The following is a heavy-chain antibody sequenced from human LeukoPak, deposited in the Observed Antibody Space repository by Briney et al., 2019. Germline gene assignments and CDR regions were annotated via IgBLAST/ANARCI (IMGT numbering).Heavy chain of an antibody. J-gene: IGHJ2*01. CDR2: TYYRSEWYT. V-gene: IGHV6-1*01. Sequence: SQTLSLTCAISGDSASSYSVAWNWIRQSPSRGLEWLGRTYYRSEWYTDYAVSVKGRISINSDASKNQFSLHLNSVTPEDTAVYYCARASGLRRVAWYFDLWGRGTLVAVSS. CDR1: GDSASSYSVA. D-gene: IGHD5/OR15-5a*01. CDR3: ARASGLRRVAWYFDL.